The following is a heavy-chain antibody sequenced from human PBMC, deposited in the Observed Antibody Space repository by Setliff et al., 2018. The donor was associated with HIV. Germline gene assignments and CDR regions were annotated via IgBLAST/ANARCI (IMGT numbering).Heavy chain of an antibody. Sequence: PSETLSLTCAVYGGSFSDYYWTWIRQSPGKGLEWIGEINHRGSTNYNPSLKSRVTVSVDTSKNQFSLKLCSVTAADTAVYYCARESPSSSWFYFDFWGQGTLVTSPQ. CDR2: INHRGST. D-gene: IGHD6-13*01. CDR3: ARESPSSSWFYFDF. CDR1: GGSFSDYY. V-gene: IGHV4-34*01. J-gene: IGHJ4*02.